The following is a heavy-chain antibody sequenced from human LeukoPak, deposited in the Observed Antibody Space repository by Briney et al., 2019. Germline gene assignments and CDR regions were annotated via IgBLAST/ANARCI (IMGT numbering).Heavy chain of an antibody. CDR3: ARVRIDSSGWYSDY. CDR2: IYYSGST. V-gene: IGHV4-31*03. CDR1: GGSISSGGYY. J-gene: IGHJ4*02. D-gene: IGHD6-19*01. Sequence: SETLSLTCTVSGGSISSGGYYWSWIRQHPGKGLEWIGYIYYSGSTYYNPSLKSRVTISVDTSKNQFSLKLSSVTAADTAVYYCARVRIDSSGWYSDYRGQGTLVIVSS.